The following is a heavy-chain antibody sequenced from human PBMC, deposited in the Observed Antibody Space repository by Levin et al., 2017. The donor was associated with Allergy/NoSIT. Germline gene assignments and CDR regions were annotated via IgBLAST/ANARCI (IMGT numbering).Heavy chain of an antibody. CDR1: GGSITSTNY. CDR3: AREELGVVTPGFY. Sequence: PSETLSLTCAVSGGSITSTNYYSWVRQPPGKGLEWIGEISLTGITNYNPSLKSRVTISLDKSQNHFSLEVTSVTAADTAVYYCAREELGVVTPGFYWGQGALVTVSS. J-gene: IGHJ4*02. D-gene: IGHD3-3*01. CDR2: ISLTGIT. V-gene: IGHV4-4*02.